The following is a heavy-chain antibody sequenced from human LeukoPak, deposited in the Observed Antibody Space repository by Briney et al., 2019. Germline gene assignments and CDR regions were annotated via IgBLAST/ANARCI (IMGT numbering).Heavy chain of an antibody. CDR3: ASASGSGSYGFDY. CDR2: IYFSGST. J-gene: IGHJ4*02. V-gene: IGHV4-39*01. D-gene: IGHD1-26*01. CDR1: GGSISSSSYY. Sequence: PSETLSLTCTVSGGSISSSSYYWGWIRQPPGKGLEWIGTIYFSGSTYYNPPLKSRVTISVDTSKNQFSLKLSSVTAADTAVYYCASASGSGSYGFDYWGQGTLVTVSS.